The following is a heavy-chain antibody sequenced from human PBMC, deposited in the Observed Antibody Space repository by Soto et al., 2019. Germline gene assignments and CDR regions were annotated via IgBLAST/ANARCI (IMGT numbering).Heavy chain of an antibody. V-gene: IGHV1-2*02. CDR1: GYTFTGHY. J-gene: IGHJ4*02. Sequence: GASVKVSCKASGYTFTGHYIHWLRQAPEQGPEWMGEIGPESGATRYAQKFQGRVTMTRDMSITTVYMELNNLSPDDTAVYYCGRGRSGQIVVFYWGQGTPVTVS. D-gene: IGHD6-25*01. CDR3: GRGRSGQIVVFY. CDR2: IGPESGAT.